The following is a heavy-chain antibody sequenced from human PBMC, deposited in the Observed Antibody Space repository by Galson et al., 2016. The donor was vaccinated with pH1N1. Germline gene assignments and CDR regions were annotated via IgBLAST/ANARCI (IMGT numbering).Heavy chain of an antibody. V-gene: IGHV1-24*01. CDR3: ATGYRGSYYVPRYFDL. CDR2: FDPEDDKP. CDR1: GYTLSELA. J-gene: IGHJ2*01. Sequence: VKVSCKVSGYTLSELAIHWVRQTPGKGLEWMGGFDPEDDKPFYAQTFEGRVTMTQDTSTDTAYMQLSSLTSDDAAVYYCATGYRGSYYVPRYFDLWGLGTLVSVFS. D-gene: IGHD1-26*01.